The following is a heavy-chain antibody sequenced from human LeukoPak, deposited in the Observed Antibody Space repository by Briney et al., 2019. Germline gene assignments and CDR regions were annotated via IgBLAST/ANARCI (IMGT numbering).Heavy chain of an antibody. J-gene: IGHJ1*01. CDR1: GFPLMSYE. Sequence: GSLGLSCTVSGFPLMSYEISWIRQAPGKGLEWVSSIDYDGGSGHYADSVKGRFTISRDNSNNTLFLHLNGLRGEDTAVYYCTRNSGWYGLSWGQGTLVTVSS. CDR2: IDYDGGSG. D-gene: IGHD6-19*01. CDR3: TRNSGWYGLS. V-gene: IGHV3-23*01.